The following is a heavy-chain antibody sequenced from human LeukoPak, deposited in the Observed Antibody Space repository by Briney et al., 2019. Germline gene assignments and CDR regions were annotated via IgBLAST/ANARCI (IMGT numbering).Heavy chain of an antibody. CDR3: ARYGYSYGYVDY. V-gene: IGHV3-21*01. CDR2: ISSSSSYI. J-gene: IGHJ4*02. Sequence: GGSLRLSCAASGFTFSSYSMNWVRQAPGKGLEWVSSISSSSSYIYYADSVKGRFTISRDNAKNSLYLQMNSLRAEDTAVYYWARYGYSYGYVDYWGQGTLVTVSS. CDR1: GFTFSSYS. D-gene: IGHD5-18*01.